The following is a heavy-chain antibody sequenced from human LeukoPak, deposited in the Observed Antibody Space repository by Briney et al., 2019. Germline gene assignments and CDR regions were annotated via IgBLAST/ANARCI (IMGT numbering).Heavy chain of an antibody. Sequence: GGSLRLSCAASGFTFINYGMTWVRQAPGKGLEWVSSISSSSSYIYYADSVKGRFTISRDNAKNSLYLQMNSLRAEDTAVYYCAAAVPAAIFLDYWGQGTLVTVSS. CDR1: GFTFINYG. CDR3: AAAVPAAIFLDY. D-gene: IGHD2-2*01. J-gene: IGHJ4*02. CDR2: ISSSSSYI. V-gene: IGHV3-21*01.